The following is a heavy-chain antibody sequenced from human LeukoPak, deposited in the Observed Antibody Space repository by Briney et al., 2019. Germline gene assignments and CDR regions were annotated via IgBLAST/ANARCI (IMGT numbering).Heavy chain of an antibody. V-gene: IGHV1-18*01. CDR1: GYTFTSYG. CDR3: ARGGGRLGYCSGGSCYLGDY. Sequence: ASVKVSCKASGYTFTSYGISWVRQAPGQGLEWMGWISVYNGNTNYAQKLQGRVTMTTDTSTSTAYMELSSLRSEDTAVYYCARGGGRLGYCSGGSCYLGDYWGQGTLVTVSS. D-gene: IGHD2-15*01. J-gene: IGHJ4*02. CDR2: ISVYNGNT.